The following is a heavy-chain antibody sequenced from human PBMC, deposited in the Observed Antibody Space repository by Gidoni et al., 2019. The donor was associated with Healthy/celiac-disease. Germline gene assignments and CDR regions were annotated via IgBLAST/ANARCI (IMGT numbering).Heavy chain of an antibody. J-gene: IGHJ4*02. CDR1: GFTFSSYG. V-gene: IGHV3-33*01. CDR3: ARGAGSGYYYDYFDY. Sequence: QVQLVESGGGVVQPGRSLRLSCAASGFTFSSYGMHWVRQAPGKGLEWVAVIWYDGSNKYYADSVKGRFTISRDNSKNTLYLKMNSLRAEDTAVYYCARGAGSGYYYDYFDYWGQGTLVTVSS. CDR2: IWYDGSNK. D-gene: IGHD3-22*01.